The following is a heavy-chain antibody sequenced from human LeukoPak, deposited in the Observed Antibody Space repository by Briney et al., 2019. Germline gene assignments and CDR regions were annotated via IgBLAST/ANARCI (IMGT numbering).Heavy chain of an antibody. J-gene: IGHJ4*02. D-gene: IGHD1-1*01. V-gene: IGHV4-39*01. CDR2: LSNGGNT. CDR3: VRWTAGTTEDS. Sequence: PSETLSLTCTVSGGSLSSRSHYWGWIRQPPGQGLEWIGSLSNGGNTYYNPSLKSRVTISVDTSKNEFSLKLSSVTAADTAVYYCVRWTAGTTEDSWGQGTLVTVSS. CDR1: GGSLSSRSHY.